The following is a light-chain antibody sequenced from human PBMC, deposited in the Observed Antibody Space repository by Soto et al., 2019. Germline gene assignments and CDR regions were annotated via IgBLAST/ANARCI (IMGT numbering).Light chain of an antibody. CDR1: SSDVGGYNY. J-gene: IGLJ2*01. V-gene: IGLV2-14*01. CDR3: SSYTSSSTHVV. Sequence: QSALTQPASVSGSPGQSITISCTGTSSDVGGYNYVSWYQQHPGKAPKLMIYEVSNRPSGVSNRFSGSKSGNTASLTISGLQDEDEDAYYCSSYTSSSTHVVFGGGTKLTVL. CDR2: EVS.